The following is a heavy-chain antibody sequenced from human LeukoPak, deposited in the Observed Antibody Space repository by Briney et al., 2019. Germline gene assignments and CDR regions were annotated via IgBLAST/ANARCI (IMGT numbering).Heavy chain of an antibody. D-gene: IGHD6-13*01. J-gene: IGHJ3*02. CDR1: SGSISGYY. V-gene: IGHV4-59*12. CDR3: ARGRGYSSSWDSRSAFDI. Sequence: SETLSLTCTVSSGSISGYYWSWIRQPPGKGLEWIGYIHYSGSTNYNPSLKSRVTISVDTSKTQFSLKLNSVTAADTAVYYCARGRGYSSSWDSRSAFDIWGQGTMVTVSS. CDR2: IHYSGST.